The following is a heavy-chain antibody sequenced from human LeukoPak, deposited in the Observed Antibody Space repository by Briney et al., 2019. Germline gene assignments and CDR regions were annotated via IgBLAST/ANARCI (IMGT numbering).Heavy chain of an antibody. CDR1: GGSISSGGYY. Sequence: SQTLSLTCTVSGGSISSGGYYWSWIRQHPGKGLEWIGYIYYSGSTYYNPSLKSRVTISVDTSKNQFSLKLSSVTAADTAMYYCARDSSGYYYFDYWGQGTLVTVSS. J-gene: IGHJ4*02. CDR2: IYYSGST. V-gene: IGHV4-31*03. CDR3: ARDSSGYYYFDY. D-gene: IGHD3-22*01.